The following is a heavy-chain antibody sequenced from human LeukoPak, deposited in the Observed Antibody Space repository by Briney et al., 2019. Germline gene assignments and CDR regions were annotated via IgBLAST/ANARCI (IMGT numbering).Heavy chain of an antibody. CDR1: GGSISNNNYY. Sequence: SETLSLTCTVSGGSISNNNYYWGWVRQPPGKGLEWIGNIYYDGSTYYNPSLKSRVTISVDTSKNQFSLKVNSVTAADTAVFYCARLAVTTFYYYYGMDVWGQGTTVTVSS. J-gene: IGHJ6*02. V-gene: IGHV4-39*01. D-gene: IGHD4-17*01. CDR2: IYYDGST. CDR3: ARLAVTTFYYYYGMDV.